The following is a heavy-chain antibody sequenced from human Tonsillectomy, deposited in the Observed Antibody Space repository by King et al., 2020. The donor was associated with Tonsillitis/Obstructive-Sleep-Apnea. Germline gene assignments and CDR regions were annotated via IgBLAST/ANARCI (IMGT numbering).Heavy chain of an antibody. CDR2: IKQDGSEK. D-gene: IGHD2-15*01. Sequence: VQLVESGGGLVQPGGSLRLSCAASGFTFSSYWMSWVRQAPGKGMEWVANIKQDGSEKYYVDSVKGRFTISRDNAKKSLYLQMNVLRAEGTAVYYCARDCSGGSCYSAYWGQGTLVTVSS. CDR1: GFTFSSYW. J-gene: IGHJ4*02. CDR3: ARDCSGGSCYSAY. V-gene: IGHV3-7*03.